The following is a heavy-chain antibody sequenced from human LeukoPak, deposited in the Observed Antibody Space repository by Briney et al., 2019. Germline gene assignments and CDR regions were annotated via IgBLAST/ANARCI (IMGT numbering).Heavy chain of an antibody. D-gene: IGHD1-14*01. V-gene: IGHV3-23*01. CDR2: ISGSGGST. CDR3: AKLHTAWREPWFEQTDAFDI. J-gene: IGHJ3*02. CDR1: GFTFSSYA. Sequence: GGSLRLSCAASGFTFSSYAMSWVRQAPGKGLEWVSAISGSGGSTYYADPVKGRFTISRDNSRNTLFLQMFSLRAEDTAVYYCAKLHTAWREPWFEQTDAFDIWGQGTLVTVSS.